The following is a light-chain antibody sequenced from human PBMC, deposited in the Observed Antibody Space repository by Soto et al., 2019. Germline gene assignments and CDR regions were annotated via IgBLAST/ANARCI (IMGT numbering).Light chain of an antibody. V-gene: IGKV3-20*01. CDR2: GAS. CDR1: QYVSRSY. CDR3: QQYDVLPLT. Sequence: EIVLTQSPGTLSLSPGERATLSCRASQYVSRSYLACYQQKPGQGPRLLIYGASTRPAGIPDRFSGSESGTDFTLTISRMEHEDFAVYYCQQYDVLPLTFGGGTKVEIK. J-gene: IGKJ4*01.